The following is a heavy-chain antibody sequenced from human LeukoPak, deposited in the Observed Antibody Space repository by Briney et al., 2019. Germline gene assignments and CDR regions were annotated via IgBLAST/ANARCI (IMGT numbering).Heavy chain of an antibody. CDR2: ISGSGGST. V-gene: IGHV3-23*01. CDR3: AKLRDSRFLNGMDV. D-gene: IGHD3-3*01. Sequence: PGGSLRLSCAASGFTFSSYAMSWVRQAPGKGLEWVSAISGSGGSTYYADSVKGRFTISRDNSKNTLYLQMNSLRAEDTAVYYCAKLRDSRFLNGMDVWGQGTTVTVSS. CDR1: GFTFSSYA. J-gene: IGHJ6*02.